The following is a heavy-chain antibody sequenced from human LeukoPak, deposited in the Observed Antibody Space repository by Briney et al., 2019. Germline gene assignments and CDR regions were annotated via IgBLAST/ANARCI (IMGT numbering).Heavy chain of an antibody. Sequence: SQTLSLTCAISGDSVSSNSAAWNWIRQSPPRGLEWLGRTYYRSKWYNDYAVSVKSRITINPDTSKNQFSLQLNSVTPEDTAVYYCARDLLSSGWYVGAFDIWGQGTMVTVSS. V-gene: IGHV6-1*01. CDR3: ARDLLSSGWYVGAFDI. CDR1: GDSVSSNSAA. D-gene: IGHD6-19*01. J-gene: IGHJ3*02. CDR2: TYYRSKWYN.